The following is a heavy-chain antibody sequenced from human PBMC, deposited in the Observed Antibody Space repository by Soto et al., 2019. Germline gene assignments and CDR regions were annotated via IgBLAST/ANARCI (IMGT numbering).Heavy chain of an antibody. CDR1: GFTFSDYY. CDR3: ARDAPDDSSSTAYYYYGMDV. CDR2: ISSSSVYT. J-gene: IGHJ6*02. Sequence: QVQLVESGGGLVKPGGSLRLSCAASGFTFSDYYMSWIRQAPGKGLEWVSYISSSSVYTNYADSVWGRFTISRDNAKNSLYLQRDSLRADDTGVYYCARDAPDDSSSTAYYYYGMDVWGRGTTVTVSS. D-gene: IGHD6-6*01. V-gene: IGHV3-11*06.